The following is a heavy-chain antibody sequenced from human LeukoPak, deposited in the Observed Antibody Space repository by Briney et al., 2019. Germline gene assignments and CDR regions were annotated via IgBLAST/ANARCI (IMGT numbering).Heavy chain of an antibody. CDR1: EFSVGSNY. CDR2: IKSKTDGGTT. Sequence: GGSLRLSCAASEFSVGSNYMTWVRQAPGKGLEWVGRIKSKTDGGTTDYAAPVKGRFTISRDDSKNTLYLQMNSLKTEDTAVYYCTTFRPWELLGYWGQGTLVTVSS. D-gene: IGHD1-26*01. CDR3: TTFRPWELLGY. V-gene: IGHV3-15*01. J-gene: IGHJ4*02.